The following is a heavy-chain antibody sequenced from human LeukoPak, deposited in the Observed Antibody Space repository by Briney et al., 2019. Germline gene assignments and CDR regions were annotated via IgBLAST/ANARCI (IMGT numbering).Heavy chain of an antibody. CDR2: AGDSAATT. J-gene: IGHJ3*01. D-gene: IGHD3-10*01. Sequence: GGSLRLSCAASGFTFATYGMSWVRQAPGKGLEWVSVAGDSAATTHYADSVKGRFFISRDNSKNTVHLQMNNLRAEDTAIYYCAKDSFTVVRGVGSDDGFAVWGQGTMVIVSS. CDR3: AKDSFTVVRGVGSDDGFAV. CDR1: GFTFATYG. V-gene: IGHV3-23*01.